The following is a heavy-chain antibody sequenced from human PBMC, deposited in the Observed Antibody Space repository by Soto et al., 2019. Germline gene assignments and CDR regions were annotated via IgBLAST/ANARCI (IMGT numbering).Heavy chain of an antibody. CDR1: GYTFTSKS. CDR3: AGDRYGGNCWDAFDL. Sequence: QAQLVQSGAEVKKPGASVTISCKASGYTFTSKSLIWVRQAPGHGVEWVGWISPYNGKTEYANNVQGRVTMTRDTCTSTDYMELRNLRSDDTAVYYCAGDRYGGNCWDAFDLWGQGTMVIVSS. CDR2: ISPYNGKT. J-gene: IGHJ3*01. D-gene: IGHD2-21*01. V-gene: IGHV1-18*01.